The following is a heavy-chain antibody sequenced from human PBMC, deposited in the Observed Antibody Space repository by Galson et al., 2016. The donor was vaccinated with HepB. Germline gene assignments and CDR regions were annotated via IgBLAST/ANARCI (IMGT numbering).Heavy chain of an antibody. CDR3: AKKNNSSGYYYVSGFDI. J-gene: IGHJ3*02. V-gene: IGHV3-23*01. CDR1: GFTFNDAW. D-gene: IGHD3-22*01. Sequence: SLRLSCAASGFTFNDAWVNWVRQAPGKGLEWVSGIMGSGGSRYYADSVKGHFTISRDNSKNTLYLQMNSLRAEDTAVYYCAKKNNSSGYYYVSGFDICGQGTMVTVSS. CDR2: IMGSGGSR.